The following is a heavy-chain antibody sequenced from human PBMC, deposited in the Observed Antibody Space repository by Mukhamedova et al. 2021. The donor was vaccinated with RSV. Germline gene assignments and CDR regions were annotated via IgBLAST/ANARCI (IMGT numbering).Heavy chain of an antibody. CDR1: SSYA. Sequence: SSYAMHWVRQAPGKGLEWVAVISYDGSNKYYADSVKGRFTISRDNSKNTLYLQMNSLRAEDTAGYYCARSSSWYDFDYWGQGTLV. CDR2: ISYDGSNK. CDR3: ARSSSWYDFDY. V-gene: IGHV3-30*01. J-gene: IGHJ4*02. D-gene: IGHD6-13*01.